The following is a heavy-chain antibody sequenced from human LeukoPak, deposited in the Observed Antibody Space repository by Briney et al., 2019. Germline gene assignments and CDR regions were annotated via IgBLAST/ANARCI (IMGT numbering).Heavy chain of an antibody. CDR2: VYQGGNT. Sequence: SETLSLTCTVSGYSISSGNYWGWIRPTPGKGLEWIASVYQGGNTYYNPSLESRVTISIDTSKNQFSLKVKSVTATDTAVYYCARDQVRLDYNHGYFDYWGQGIMVAVSS. CDR3: ARDQVRLDYNHGYFDY. CDR1: GYSISSGNY. D-gene: IGHD4-11*01. V-gene: IGHV4-38-2*02. J-gene: IGHJ4*02.